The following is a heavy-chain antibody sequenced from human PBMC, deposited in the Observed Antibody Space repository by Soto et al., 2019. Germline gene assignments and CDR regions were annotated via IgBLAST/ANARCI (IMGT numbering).Heavy chain of an antibody. CDR2: IYYSWST. J-gene: IGHJ3*02. CDR3: ASGIPTANTIFGVAPLSLDI. D-gene: IGHD3-3*01. Sequence: SETLSLTCTVSGGSISSGDYYWSWIRHPPGKGLEWVGYIYYSWSTYYNPSRKSRVTISLDTPKNQFSLKLSYGTAADTAVYYCASGIPTANTIFGVAPLSLDIWGQGTMVTVSS. CDR1: GGSISSGDYY. V-gene: IGHV4-30-4*01.